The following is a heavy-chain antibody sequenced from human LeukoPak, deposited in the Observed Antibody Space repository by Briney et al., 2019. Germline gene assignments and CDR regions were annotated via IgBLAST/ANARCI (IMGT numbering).Heavy chain of an antibody. CDR2: INSNGDEI. Sequence: PGGSLRLSCAASGFTFSTYAMTWVRQAPGKGLEWVSGINSNGDEIYYADSVKGRFTISRDNSKNTLYLQMNSLRGEDTAVYYCAKGGSPSCYSSSGYWGQGTLVTVSS. D-gene: IGHD2-2*01. J-gene: IGHJ4*02. CDR3: AKGGSPSCYSSSGY. CDR1: GFTFSTYA. V-gene: IGHV3-23*01.